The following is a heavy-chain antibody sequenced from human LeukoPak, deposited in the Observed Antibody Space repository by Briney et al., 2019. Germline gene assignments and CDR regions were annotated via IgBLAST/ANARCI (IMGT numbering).Heavy chain of an antibody. CDR3: AKGGKWDVTPFDY. CDR2: LSANGANT. V-gene: IGHV3-23*01. CDR1: EFTFNNYA. J-gene: IGHJ4*02. Sequence: GGSLRLSCAASEFTFNNYAMSWVRQAPGKGLEWVSSLSANGANTYSADSVKGRFIISRDNSKNTLYLQVNSLRAEDTAVYYCAKGGKWDVTPFDYWGQGTLVTVSS. D-gene: IGHD1-26*01.